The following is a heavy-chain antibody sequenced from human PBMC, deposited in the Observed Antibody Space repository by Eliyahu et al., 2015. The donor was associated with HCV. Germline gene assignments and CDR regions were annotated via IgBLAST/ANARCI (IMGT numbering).Heavy chain of an antibody. V-gene: IGHV3-23*01. CDR1: GFTFSTFA. CDR3: AKDSLSLSSGYHGVFDY. J-gene: IGHJ4*02. CDR2: ISVSGGST. D-gene: IGHD3-22*01. Sequence: EVQLLESGGALVQPGGSLRLSCAASGFTFSTFAMSWVRQAPGKGLEWVSAISVSGGSTYYADSVKGRFTISRDNSKNILYLQMNSLRAEDTALYYCAKDSLSLSSGYHGVFDYWGQGTLVTVSS.